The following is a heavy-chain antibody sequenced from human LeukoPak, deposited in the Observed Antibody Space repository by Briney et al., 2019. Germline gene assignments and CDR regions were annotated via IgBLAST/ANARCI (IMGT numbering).Heavy chain of an antibody. J-gene: IGHJ4*02. CDR3: ARDDPGGCYGLLEL. D-gene: IGHD5-18*01. Sequence: GGSLRLSCAASGFTFSSYSMNWVRQAPGKGLEWVSYISSSSSTIYYADSVKGRFTISRDNAKNSLYLQMNSLRAEDTAVYYCARDDPGGCYGLLELWGQGTLVTVSS. CDR2: ISSSSSTI. CDR1: GFTFSSYS. V-gene: IGHV3-48*01.